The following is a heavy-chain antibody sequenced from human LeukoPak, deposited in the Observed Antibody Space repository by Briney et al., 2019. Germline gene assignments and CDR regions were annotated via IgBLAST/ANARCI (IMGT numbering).Heavy chain of an antibody. D-gene: IGHD2-2*01. J-gene: IGHJ4*02. V-gene: IGHV3-23*01. CDR3: AKDPGNIVVVPAASNYFDY. Sequence: GGSLRLSCAASGFTFNFYAMSWVRQAPGKGLEWVSSISGSGGSTYYADSVKGRFTISRDNSKNTLYLQMNSLRAEDTAVYYCAKDPGNIVVVPAASNYFDYWGQGTLVTVSS. CDR1: GFTFNFYA. CDR2: ISGSGGST.